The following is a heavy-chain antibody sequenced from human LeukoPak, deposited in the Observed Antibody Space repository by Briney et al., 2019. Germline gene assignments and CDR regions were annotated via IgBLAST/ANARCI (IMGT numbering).Heavy chain of an antibody. CDR3: ARGGYCSGGSCRNWFDP. J-gene: IGHJ5*02. Sequence: SVKVSCKASGRTLSSYAISWVRQAPGQGLEWMGGIIPIFGTANYAQKFQGRVTITTDGSTSTAYMELSSLRSEDTAVYYCARGGYCSGGSCRNWFDPWGQGTLVTVSS. D-gene: IGHD2-15*01. CDR1: GRTLSSYA. CDR2: IIPIFGTA. V-gene: IGHV1-69*05.